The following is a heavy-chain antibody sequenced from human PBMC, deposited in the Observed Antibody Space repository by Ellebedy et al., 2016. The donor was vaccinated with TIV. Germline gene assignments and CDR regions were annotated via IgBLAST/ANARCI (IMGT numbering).Heavy chain of an antibody. CDR1: GFTFSNYG. Sequence: PGGSLRLSCAASGFTFSNYGMHWVRQAPGKGLEWVAVIWADGSNKYYADSVKGRFTVSRDNSKNTLHLQMNSLKTEDTAIYYCTTADRIVGAGRGYWGQGTLVTVSS. D-gene: IGHD1-26*01. J-gene: IGHJ4*02. V-gene: IGHV3-33*01. CDR2: IWADGSNK. CDR3: TTADRIVGAGRGY.